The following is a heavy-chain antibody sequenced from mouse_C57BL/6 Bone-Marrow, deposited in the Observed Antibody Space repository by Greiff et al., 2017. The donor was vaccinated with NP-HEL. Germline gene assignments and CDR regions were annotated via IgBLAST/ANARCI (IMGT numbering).Heavy chain of an antibody. Sequence: QVQLQQSDAELVKPGASVKISCKVSGYTFTDHTIHWMKQRPEQGLEWIGYIYPRDGSTKYNEKFKGKATLTTDKSSSTAYMQLNSLTSEDSAVDFCLVYDYDWNYYAMDYWGQGTSVTVSS. J-gene: IGHJ4*01. CDR1: GYTFTDHT. D-gene: IGHD2-4*01. CDR3: LVYDYDWNYYAMDY. V-gene: IGHV1-78*01. CDR2: IYPRDGST.